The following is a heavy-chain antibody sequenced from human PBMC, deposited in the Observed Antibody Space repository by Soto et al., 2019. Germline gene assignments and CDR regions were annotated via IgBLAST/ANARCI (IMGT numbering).Heavy chain of an antibody. CDR2: INPGDGTT. CDR3: ERGMQLRQGWALDY. V-gene: IGHV1-46*01. J-gene: IGHJ4*02. Sequence: QVQLVQSGAEVKKPGAAVKVSCKTSGYTFTTYFIQWVRQAPGQGLEWIGIINPGDGTTSYAQKFQGRVRMTRDTSTSTVYMDLRSLRSEDTAVYYCERGMQLRQGWALDYWGQGTLVTVSS. D-gene: IGHD5-12*01. CDR1: GYTFTTYF.